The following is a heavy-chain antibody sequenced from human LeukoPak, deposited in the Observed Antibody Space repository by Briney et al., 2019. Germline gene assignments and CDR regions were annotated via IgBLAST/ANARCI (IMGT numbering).Heavy chain of an antibody. CDR1: GYTLTELS. D-gene: IGHD3-22*01. CDR2: FDPEDGET. J-gene: IGHJ5*02. CDR3: ATEFGYPQTNWFDP. Sequence: ASVKVSCKVSGYTLTELSMHWVRQAPGKGLEWMGGFDPEDGETIYAQKFQGRVTMTEDTSTDTAYKELSSLRSEDTAVYYCATEFGYPQTNWFDPWGQGTLVTVSS. V-gene: IGHV1-24*01.